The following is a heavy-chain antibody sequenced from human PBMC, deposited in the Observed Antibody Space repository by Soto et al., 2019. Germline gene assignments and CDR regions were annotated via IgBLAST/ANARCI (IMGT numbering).Heavy chain of an antibody. D-gene: IGHD1-26*01. CDR2: IIPIFGTA. V-gene: IGHV1-69*01. CDR3: ARRASRSYVSYYYYGMDV. CDR1: GGTFSSYA. J-gene: IGHJ6*02. Sequence: QVQLVQSGAEVKKPGSSGEVSCKASGGTFSSYAISWVRQAPGQGLEWMGGIIPIFGTANYAQKFQGRVTITADESTSTAYMELSSLRSEDTAVYYCARRASRSYVSYYYYGMDVWGQGTTVTVSS.